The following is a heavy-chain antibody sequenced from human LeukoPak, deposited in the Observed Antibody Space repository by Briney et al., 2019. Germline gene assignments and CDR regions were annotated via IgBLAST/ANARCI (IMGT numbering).Heavy chain of an antibody. J-gene: IGHJ4*02. Sequence: SQTLSLTCTVSGGSISSSDYSWAWIRQPPGKGLEWIGSIYYSGSTYHNPSLKSRVTISVDTSKNQFSLKLSSVTAADTAVYYCARHPKQQDSWRFDYWGQGTLVTVSS. V-gene: IGHV4-39*01. CDR3: ARHPKQQDSWRFDY. CDR1: GGSISSSDYS. CDR2: IYYSGST. D-gene: IGHD6-13*01.